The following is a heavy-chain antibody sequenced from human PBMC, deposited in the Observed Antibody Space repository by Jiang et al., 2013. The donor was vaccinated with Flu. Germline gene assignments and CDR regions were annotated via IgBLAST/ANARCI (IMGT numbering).Heavy chain of an antibody. Sequence: GSISSYYWSWIRQPPGKGLEWIGYIYYSGSTNYNPSLKSRVTISVDTSKNQFSLKLSSVTAADTAVYYCARVSSGWSSYFDYWGQGTLVTVSS. CDR2: IYYSGST. D-gene: IGHD6-19*01. V-gene: IGHV4-59*01. CDR1: GSISSYY. J-gene: IGHJ4*02. CDR3: ARVSSGWSSYFDY.